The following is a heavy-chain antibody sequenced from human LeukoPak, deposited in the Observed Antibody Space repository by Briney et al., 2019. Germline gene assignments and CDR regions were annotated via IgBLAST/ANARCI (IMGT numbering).Heavy chain of an antibody. CDR3: ARRDTAMDYGYYYYYMDV. J-gene: IGHJ6*03. V-gene: IGHV3-7*01. Sequence: GGSLRLSCAASGLTFSSYWMSWVRQAPGKGLEWVANIKQDGSEKYYVDSVKGQFTISRDNARNSLYLQMNSLRAEDTAVYYCARRDTAMDYGYYYYYMDVWGKGTTVTVSS. CDR1: GLTFSSYW. D-gene: IGHD5-18*01. CDR2: IKQDGSEK.